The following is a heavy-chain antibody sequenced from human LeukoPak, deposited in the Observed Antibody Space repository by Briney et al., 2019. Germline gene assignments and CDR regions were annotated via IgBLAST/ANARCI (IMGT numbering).Heavy chain of an antibody. J-gene: IGHJ3*01. CDR2: ISDSGNTI. D-gene: IGHD1-7*01. Sequence: PGGSLRLSCAASGFTFSDYYMNWIRQAPGKGLEWVSYISDSGNTIHSADSVKGRFTISRDNAKNSLYLQMNSLRAEDTAVYYCARARDNWNYEAFDLWGQGTMVTVSS. CDR3: ARARDNWNYEAFDL. CDR1: GFTFSDYY. V-gene: IGHV3-11*01.